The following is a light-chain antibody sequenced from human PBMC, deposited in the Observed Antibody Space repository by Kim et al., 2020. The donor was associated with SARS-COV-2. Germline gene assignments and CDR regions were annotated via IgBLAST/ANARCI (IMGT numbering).Light chain of an antibody. Sequence: EIVLTQSPATLSLSPGERATLSCRASQRVTNYLAWYQQKPGQAPRLLIYDASNRATGIPARFSGSGSGTDFTLTISSLEPEDFAVYYCQQRGNWLPSPTFGGGTKVDIK. CDR1: QRVTNY. CDR3: QQRGNWLPSPT. CDR2: DAS. V-gene: IGKV3-11*01. J-gene: IGKJ4*01.